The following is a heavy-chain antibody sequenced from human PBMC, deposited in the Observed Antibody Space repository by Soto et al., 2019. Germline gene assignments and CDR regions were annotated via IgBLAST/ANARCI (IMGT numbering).Heavy chain of an antibody. CDR2: ISGGGVGT. Sequence: GGSLRLSCAASGFTFSNYALTWVRQAPGQGLEWVSTISGGGVGTYYADSVKGRFTIARDNSKHTLYLQMNSLRAEDTALYYCAKLGYCTSTSCPSFDYWGQGTLVTVSS. CDR3: AKLGYCTSTSCPSFDY. D-gene: IGHD2-2*01. V-gene: IGHV3-23*01. CDR1: GFTFSNYA. J-gene: IGHJ4*02.